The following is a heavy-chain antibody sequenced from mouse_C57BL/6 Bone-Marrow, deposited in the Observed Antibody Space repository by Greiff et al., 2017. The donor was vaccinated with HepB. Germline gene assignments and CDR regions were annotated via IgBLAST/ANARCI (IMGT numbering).Heavy chain of an antibody. CDR3: ARYGSSYGFAY. D-gene: IGHD1-1*01. CDR1: GYTFTSYW. J-gene: IGHJ3*01. Sequence: VQLQQPGAELVMPGASVKLSCKASGYTFTSYWMHWVKQRPGQGLEWIGEIDPSDIYTNYNQKFKGKSTLTVDKSSSTAYMQLSSLTSEDSAVYYCARYGSSYGFAYWGQGTLVTVSA. V-gene: IGHV1-69*01. CDR2: IDPSDIYT.